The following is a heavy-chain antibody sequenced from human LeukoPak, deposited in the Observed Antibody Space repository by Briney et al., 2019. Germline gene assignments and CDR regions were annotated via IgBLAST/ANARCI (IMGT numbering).Heavy chain of an antibody. CDR2: MYYSGSI. CDR1: GGSVSSDHYY. D-gene: IGHD6-13*01. V-gene: IGHV4-61*01. CDR3: ARDQVPAAGTGGVGH. Sequence: SETLSLTCTVSGGSVSSDHYYWNWIRQPPGKGLEWIGYMYYSGSITYNPSLKSRVTISVDTSKNQFSLKLTSVTAADTAVYYCARDQVPAAGTGGVGHWGQGTLVTVSS. J-gene: IGHJ4*02.